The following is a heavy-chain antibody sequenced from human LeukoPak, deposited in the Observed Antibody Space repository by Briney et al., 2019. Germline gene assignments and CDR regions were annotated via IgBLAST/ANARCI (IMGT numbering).Heavy chain of an antibody. J-gene: IGHJ5*02. CDR3: ARELRGVIITSRYNWFDP. CDR2: IYYSGST. D-gene: IGHD3-10*01. Sequence: SETLSLTCTVFGGSISSYYWSWIRQPPGKGLEWIGYIYYSGSTNYNPSLKSRVTISVDTSKNQFSLKLSSVTAADTAVYYCARELRGVIITSRYNWFDPWGQGTLVTVSS. V-gene: IGHV4-59*01. CDR1: GGSISSYY.